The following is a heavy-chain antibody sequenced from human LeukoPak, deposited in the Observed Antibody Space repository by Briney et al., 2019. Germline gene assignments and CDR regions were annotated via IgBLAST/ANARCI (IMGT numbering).Heavy chain of an antibody. Sequence: SQTLSLTCTVSGGSISSGSYYWSWIRQPAGKGLEWIGRIYSSGSTNYNPSLKSRVTISLDTSKNQFSLKLSSVTAADTAVYYCARETVTTLDYWGQGTLVTVSS. V-gene: IGHV4-61*02. CDR3: ARETVTTLDY. J-gene: IGHJ4*02. CDR1: GGSISSGSYY. CDR2: IYSSGST. D-gene: IGHD4-17*01.